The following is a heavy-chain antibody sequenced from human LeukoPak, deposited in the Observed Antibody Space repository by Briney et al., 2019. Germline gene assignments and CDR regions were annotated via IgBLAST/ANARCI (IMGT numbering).Heavy chain of an antibody. V-gene: IGHV5-51*01. CDR3: ARLARSVGLASSQYYFDY. J-gene: IGHJ4*02. Sequence: GESLKISCKGSGYSFTSYWIGWVRQMPGKGLEWMGVIYPGDSDTKYSPSVQGQVTISADKSISTPYLQWSSLKASDTAMYYCARLARSVGLASSQYYFDYWGQGTLVTVSS. CDR1: GYSFTSYW. CDR2: IYPGDSDT.